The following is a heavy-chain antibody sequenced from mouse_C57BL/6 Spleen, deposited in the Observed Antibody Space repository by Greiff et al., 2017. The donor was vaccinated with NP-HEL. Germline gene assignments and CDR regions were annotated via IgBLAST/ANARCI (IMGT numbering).Heavy chain of an antibody. CDR1: GYTFTSYW. D-gene: IGHD1-1*01. Sequence: QVQLKQPGAELVRPGSSVKLSCKASGYTFTSYWMDWVKQRPGQGLEWIGNIYPSDSETHYNQKFKDKATLTVDKSSSTAYMQLSSLTSEDSAVYYCARGGSSYVGGFAYWGQGTLVTVSA. CDR2: IYPSDSET. J-gene: IGHJ3*01. CDR3: ARGGSSYVGGFAY. V-gene: IGHV1-61*01.